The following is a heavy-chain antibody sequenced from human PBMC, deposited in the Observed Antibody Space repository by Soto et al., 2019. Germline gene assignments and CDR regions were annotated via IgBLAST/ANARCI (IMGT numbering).Heavy chain of an antibody. Sequence: QVQLVQSGAEVKKPGSSVKVSCKASGGTFSSYTISWVRQAPGQGLEWMGRIIPILGIANYAQKFQGRVTITAEKSTSTAYMELSSLRSEDTAVYYCARDCSGGSCYSGPFDAFDIWGQGTMVTVSS. D-gene: IGHD2-15*01. CDR1: GGTFSSYT. J-gene: IGHJ3*02. CDR3: ARDCSGGSCYSGPFDAFDI. V-gene: IGHV1-69*02. CDR2: IIPILGIA.